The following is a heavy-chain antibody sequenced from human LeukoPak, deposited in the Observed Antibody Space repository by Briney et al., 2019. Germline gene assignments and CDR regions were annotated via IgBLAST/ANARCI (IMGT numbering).Heavy chain of an antibody. Sequence: PSETLSLTCTVSGGSISRSSYYWGWIRQPPGRGLEWIGSFYYSGNTHYNPSLKSRVTISVDTSKNQLSLKLSSVTAADTAVCYCAREPHPRGLEIGAFDIWGQGTMVTVSS. CDR1: GGSISRSSYY. V-gene: IGHV4-39*07. CDR3: AREPHPRGLEIGAFDI. D-gene: IGHD1-1*01. CDR2: FYYSGNT. J-gene: IGHJ3*02.